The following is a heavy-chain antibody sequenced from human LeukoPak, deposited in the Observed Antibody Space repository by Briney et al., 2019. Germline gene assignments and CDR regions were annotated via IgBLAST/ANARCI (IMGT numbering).Heavy chain of an antibody. J-gene: IGHJ4*02. CDR2: ISGSGDNT. D-gene: IGHD1-14*01. CDR1: GFTFSSYA. CDR3: AKEKSRTGYFDY. Sequence: GGSLRLSCTASGFTFSSYAMSWVRHVPGKGLEWVSVISGSGDNTVYADSVKGRFTISRDNSKNTLYLQMNSLRAEDTAVYYCAKEKSRTGYFDYWGQGTLVTVSS. V-gene: IGHV3-23*01.